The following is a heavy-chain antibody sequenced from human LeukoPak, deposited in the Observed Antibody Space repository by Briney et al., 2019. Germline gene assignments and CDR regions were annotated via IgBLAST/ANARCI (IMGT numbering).Heavy chain of an antibody. D-gene: IGHD2-15*01. V-gene: IGHV3-11*04. Sequence: GGSLRLSCAASGFTFSDYYMSWIRQAPGKGLEWVSYISSSGSTIYYAESGKGRFTISSDNAKNSLCLQMNSLRAEGTAVYYCAREGCSGGSCYYNYYYMDVWGKGTTVTVSS. CDR2: ISSSGSTI. CDR1: GFTFSDYY. CDR3: AREGCSGGSCYYNYYYMDV. J-gene: IGHJ6*03.